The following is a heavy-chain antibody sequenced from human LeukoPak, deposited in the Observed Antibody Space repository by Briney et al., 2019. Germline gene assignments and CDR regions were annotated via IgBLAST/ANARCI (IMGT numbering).Heavy chain of an antibody. Sequence: GGSLRLSCAASGFTFSSYAMHWVRQAPGKGLEWVAVISYDGSNKYYADSVRGRFTISRDNSKNTLYLQMNSLRAEDTAVYYCARDISHYYDSSGWFDPWGQGTLVTVSS. CDR2: ISYDGSNK. D-gene: IGHD3-22*01. CDR3: ARDISHYYDSSGWFDP. J-gene: IGHJ5*02. CDR1: GFTFSSYA. V-gene: IGHV3-30-3*01.